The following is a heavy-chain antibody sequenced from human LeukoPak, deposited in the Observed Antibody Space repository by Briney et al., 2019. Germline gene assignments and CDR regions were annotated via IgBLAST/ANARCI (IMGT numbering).Heavy chain of an antibody. D-gene: IGHD3-10*01. J-gene: IGHJ4*02. V-gene: IGHV3-23*01. CDR2: ISGSGGST. CDR1: GFTFDDYA. CDR3: AKVANNLWFGELSHFDY. Sequence: GGSLRLSCAASGFTFDDYAMSWVRQAPGKGLEWVSAISGSGGSTYYADSVKGRFTISRDNSKNTLYLQMNSLRAEDTAVYYCAKVANNLWFGELSHFDYWGQGTLVTASS.